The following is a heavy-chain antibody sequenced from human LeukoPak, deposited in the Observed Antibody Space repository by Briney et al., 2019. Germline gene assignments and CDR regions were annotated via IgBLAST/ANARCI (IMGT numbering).Heavy chain of an antibody. CDR1: GGSISSGSYY. Sequence: SETLSLTCTVSGGSISSGSYYWSWIRQPAGKGLEWIGRIYTSGSTNYNPSLKSRVTISVDTSKNQFSLKLSSVTAADTAGYYCGADSVGAFDIWGQGTMVTVSS. J-gene: IGHJ3*02. CDR3: GADSVGAFDI. D-gene: IGHD4-23*01. CDR2: IYTSGST. V-gene: IGHV4-61*02.